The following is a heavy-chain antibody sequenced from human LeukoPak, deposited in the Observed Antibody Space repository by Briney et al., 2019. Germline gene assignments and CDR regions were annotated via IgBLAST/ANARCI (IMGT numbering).Heavy chain of an antibody. V-gene: IGHV3-7*01. CDR1: GFTFNSYW. Sequence: PGGSLRLSCAASGFTFNSYWMSWVRQAPGKGLEWVANIKQDGSERSYVDSVKGRFTISRDNAKNSLYLQMNSLRAEDTAVYYCARDSGSYYYYYMDVWGKGTTVTVSS. J-gene: IGHJ6*03. CDR2: IKQDGSER. D-gene: IGHD1-26*01. CDR3: ARDSGSYYYYYMDV.